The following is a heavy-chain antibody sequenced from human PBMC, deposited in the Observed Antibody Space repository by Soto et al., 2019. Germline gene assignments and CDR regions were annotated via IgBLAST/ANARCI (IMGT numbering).Heavy chain of an antibody. V-gene: IGHV3-23*01. D-gene: IGHD6-19*01. CDR2: ISCCGGSA. CDR3: AKADGQQWLIPHLDN. CDR1: GFNFKKFA. J-gene: IGHJ4*02. Sequence: GGSLRLSCVSSGFNFKKFAMAWVRQAAGEGLEWVSGISCCGGSASYADSVKGRFSIARDDSKNTVSLQLNSLRVEDTAQYYCAKADGQQWLIPHLDNWGQGTLVTVSS.